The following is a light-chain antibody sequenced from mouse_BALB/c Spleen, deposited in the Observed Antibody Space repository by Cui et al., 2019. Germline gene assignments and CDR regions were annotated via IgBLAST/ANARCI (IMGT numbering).Light chain of an antibody. CDR3: HQLSSSPFT. V-gene: IGKV4-70*01. CDR1: SIGSY. J-gene: IGKJ4*01. Sequence: QHVIKQPAAKMAASPEKEITMTCSANSIGSYIDWYQQKPGNSPKRWIYDTTKLASGVPARFSGSGSGTSFSLTISSMQAEDSASYYCHQLSSSPFTFGAGTKLEIK. CDR2: DTT.